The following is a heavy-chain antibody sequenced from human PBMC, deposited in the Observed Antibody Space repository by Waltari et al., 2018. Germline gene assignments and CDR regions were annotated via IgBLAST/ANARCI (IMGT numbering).Heavy chain of an antibody. CDR1: GGSISSYS. CDR2: IYYSGST. V-gene: IGHV4-59*01. J-gene: IGHJ3*02. D-gene: IGHD6-13*01. CDR3: ARVIAAAGGVAFDI. Sequence: QVQLQESGSGLVKPSETLSLTCTVSGGSISSYSWSWIRQPPGKGLEWIGYIYYSGSTNYNPSLKSRVTISVDTSKNQFSLKLSSVTAADTAVYYCARVIAAAGGVAFDIWGQGTMVTVSS.